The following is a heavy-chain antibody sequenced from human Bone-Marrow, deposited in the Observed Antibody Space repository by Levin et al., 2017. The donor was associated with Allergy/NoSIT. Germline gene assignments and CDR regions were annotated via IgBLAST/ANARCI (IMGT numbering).Heavy chain of an antibody. D-gene: IGHD5-24*01. CDR3: ARLTDKWLQSGGVDV. CDR1: GYTFNNYA. V-gene: IGHV1-18*01. J-gene: IGHJ6*02. Sequence: ASVKVSCQASGYTFNNYAISWVRQAAGQGLEWVGRISAYNENTAYAQKLQGRVTMTTDTSTSTAYMELRSLRSDDTAVYYCARLTDKWLQSGGVDVWGQGTTVTVSS. CDR2: ISAYNENT.